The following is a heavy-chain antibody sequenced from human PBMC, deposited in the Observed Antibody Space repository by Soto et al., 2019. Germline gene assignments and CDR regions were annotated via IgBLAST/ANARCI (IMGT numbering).Heavy chain of an antibody. J-gene: IGHJ6*02. CDR3: AKGGFGSGSTRSYYYGMDV. D-gene: IGHD3-10*01. CDR1: GFTFSSYA. CDR2: ISGSGGST. V-gene: IGHV3-23*01. Sequence: PGGFLRLSCAASGFTFSSYAMSWVRQAPGKGLEWVSAISGSGGSTYYADSVKGRFTISRDNSKNTLYLQMNSLRAEDTAVYYCAKGGFGSGSTRSYYYGMDVWGQGTTVTVSS.